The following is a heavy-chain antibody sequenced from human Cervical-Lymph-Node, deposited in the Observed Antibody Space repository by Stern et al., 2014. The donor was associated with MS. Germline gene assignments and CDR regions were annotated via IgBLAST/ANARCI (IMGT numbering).Heavy chain of an antibody. CDR1: GYSFTTYW. Sequence: VQLGQSGAEMRKPGESLRISCKGSGYSFTTYWITWVRQLPGNGLEWLGKIDPIDSYTDYNPSFQGHVTISADKSIDTAFLEWSSLKASDTAIYYCARHQLRSSAATTWGQGTPVTVSS. V-gene: IGHV5-10-1*03. CDR3: ARHQLRSSAATT. J-gene: IGHJ5*02. D-gene: IGHD1-26*01. CDR2: IDPIDSYT.